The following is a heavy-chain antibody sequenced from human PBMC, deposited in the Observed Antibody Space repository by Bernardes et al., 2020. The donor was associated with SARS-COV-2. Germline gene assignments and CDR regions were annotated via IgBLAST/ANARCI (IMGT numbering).Heavy chain of an antibody. CDR2: INPFGGTK. CDR1: RGAFSNYA. CDR3: AKDLYGSGSYTDAFDI. Sequence: SVKVSCKASRGAFSNYAVAWVRQAPGQGLEWMGRINPFGGTKNYAQKFQGRVTFTADKSTSTAYMELNSLGSDDTAVYYCAKDLYGSGSYTDAFDIWGQGTMVTVSS. V-gene: IGHV1-69*04. J-gene: IGHJ3*02. D-gene: IGHD3-10*01.